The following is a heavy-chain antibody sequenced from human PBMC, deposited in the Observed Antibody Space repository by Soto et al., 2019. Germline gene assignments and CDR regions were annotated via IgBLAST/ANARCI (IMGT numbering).Heavy chain of an antibody. CDR1: VFTFRRYA. J-gene: IGHJ4*02. CDR3: AKDLTATAVAGPFDY. CDR2: ISYDGSNK. V-gene: IGHV3-30*04. D-gene: IGHD6-19*01. Sequence: LRLSCAASVFTFRRYAMHWVRQAPGKGLEWVAVISYDGSNKYYADSVKGRFTISRDNSKNTLYLQMNSLRAEDTAVYYCAKDLTATAVAGPFDYWGQGTLVTVSS.